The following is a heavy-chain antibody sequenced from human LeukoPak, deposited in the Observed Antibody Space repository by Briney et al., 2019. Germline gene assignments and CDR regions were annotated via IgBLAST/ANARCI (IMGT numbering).Heavy chain of an antibody. Sequence: GASVKVSCKASGYTFTSYGISWVRQAPVQGLEWMGWVSVYNGNTNYEQKLQGRLTITTDTCTHTAYMELRSLRSDDTARYYCARDSYDILTGSPYGRDVWGKGTTVTVSS. CDR3: ARDSYDILTGSPYGRDV. V-gene: IGHV1-18*04. D-gene: IGHD3-9*01. CDR1: GYTFTSYG. J-gene: IGHJ6*04. CDR2: VSVYNGNT.